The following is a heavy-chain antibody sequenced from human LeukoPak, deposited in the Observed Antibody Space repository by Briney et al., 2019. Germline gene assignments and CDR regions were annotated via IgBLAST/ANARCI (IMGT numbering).Heavy chain of an antibody. CDR3: ARGPGYSYELDY. CDR2: IYYSGST. D-gene: IGHD5-18*01. Sequence: SQTLSLTCTVSGGSISSGDDYWSWIRQPPGKGLEWIGYIYYSGSTNYNPSLKSRVTISVDTSKNQFSLKLSSVTAADTAVYYCARGPGYSYELDYWGQGTLVTVSS. V-gene: IGHV4-30-4*08. J-gene: IGHJ4*02. CDR1: GGSISSGDDY.